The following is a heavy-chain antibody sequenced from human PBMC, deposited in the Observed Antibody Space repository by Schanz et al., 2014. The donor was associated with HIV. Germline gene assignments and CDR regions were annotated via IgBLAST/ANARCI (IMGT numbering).Heavy chain of an antibody. J-gene: IGHJ4*02. V-gene: IGHV3-33*01. Sequence: QVRLVESGGGVVQPGRSLRLSCAASGFTFSSYGMHWVRQAPGKGLEWVAVIWYDGSNKYYVDSVKGRFTISRDNAKNSLYLQMNSLRAEDTAVYYCARDRPVNSYCSNGVCYPLWGQGTLVTVSS. CDR1: GFTFSSYG. D-gene: IGHD2-8*01. CDR2: IWYDGSNK. CDR3: ARDRPVNSYCSNGVCYPL.